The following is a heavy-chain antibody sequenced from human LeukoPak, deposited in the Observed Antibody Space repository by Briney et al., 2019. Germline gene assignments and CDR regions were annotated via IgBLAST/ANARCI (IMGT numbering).Heavy chain of an antibody. D-gene: IGHD3-10*01. V-gene: IGHV3-23*01. CDR2: ISAGGGTT. J-gene: IGHJ4*02. CDR1: GFTFSSYA. CDR3: AKAEGSGNQPFDY. Sequence: GGSLRLSCAASGFTFSSYAMNWVRQAPGKGLEWVSFISAGGGTTYYADSVKGRFTISRDNSKNTLSLHLDSLRAEDTAVYYCAKAEGSGNQPFDYWGQGTLVTVSS.